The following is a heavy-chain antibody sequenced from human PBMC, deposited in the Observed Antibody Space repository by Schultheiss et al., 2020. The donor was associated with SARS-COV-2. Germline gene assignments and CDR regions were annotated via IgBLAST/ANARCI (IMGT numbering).Heavy chain of an antibody. Sequence: SETLSLTCTVSGGSISSSSYYWGWIRQPPGKGLEWIGSIYYSGSTNYNPSLKSRVTISVDTSKNQFSLKLSSVTAADTAVYYCARDFPGGKYYYYGMDVWGQGTTVTVSS. CDR3: ARDFPGGKYYYYGMDV. CDR1: GGSISSSSYY. V-gene: IGHV4-39*07. CDR2: IYYSGST. J-gene: IGHJ6*02. D-gene: IGHD2-8*02.